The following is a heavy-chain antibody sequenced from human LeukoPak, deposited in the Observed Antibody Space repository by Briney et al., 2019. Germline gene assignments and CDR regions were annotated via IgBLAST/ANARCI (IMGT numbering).Heavy chain of an antibody. CDR1: GYTFTDHG. Sequence: GASVKVSCKASGYTFTDHGISWVRQAPGQGLEWMGWISTYNGDTKYAQKFQGRVTITSETSANTAFMELRSLRSDDTAVYYCARDLAFLPVPAANGWLDPWGQGTLVTVSS. D-gene: IGHD3-16*01. J-gene: IGHJ5*02. V-gene: IGHV1-18*01. CDR2: ISTYNGDT. CDR3: ARDLAFLPVPAANGWLDP.